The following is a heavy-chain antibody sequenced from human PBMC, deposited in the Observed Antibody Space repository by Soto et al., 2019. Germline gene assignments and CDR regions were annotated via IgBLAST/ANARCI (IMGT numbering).Heavy chain of an antibody. V-gene: IGHV1-69*01. CDR1: GGTFSNDA. CDR2: IIPIFGTT. J-gene: IGHJ6*02. CDR3: ATGLRTGNYGMAV. Sequence: QEQLVQAGAEVKKPGSSVRISCRASGGTFSNDAVSWVRQAPGQGLQWMGGIIPIFGTTHYAQKFQGRVTITADESTATAYMELRSVTSEDTAVYYCATGLRTGNYGMAVWGQGTAVTVSS. D-gene: IGHD3-10*01.